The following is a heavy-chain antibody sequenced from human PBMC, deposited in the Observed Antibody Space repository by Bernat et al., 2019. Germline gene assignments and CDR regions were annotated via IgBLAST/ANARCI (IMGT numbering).Heavy chain of an antibody. J-gene: IGHJ2*01. CDR3: AGVPTVTTAYNWYFDL. CDR1: GDSVSSNSAA. CDR2: TYYRFKWYN. Sequence: QVQLQQSGPGLVKLSQTLSLTCAISGDSVSSNSAAWNWIRQSPSRGLEWLGRTYYRFKWYNDYAVSVKSRITINPDTSKNQFSLQLNSVTPEDTAVYYCAGVPTVTTAYNWYFDLWGRGTLVTVSS. V-gene: IGHV6-1*01. D-gene: IGHD4-17*01.